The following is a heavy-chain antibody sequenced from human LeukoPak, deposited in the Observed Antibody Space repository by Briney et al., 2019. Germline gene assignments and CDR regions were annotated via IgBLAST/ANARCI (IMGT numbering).Heavy chain of an antibody. CDR3: ARGPFGGYGY. D-gene: IGHD5-12*01. CDR2: INTGNGST. V-gene: IGHV1-3*04. J-gene: IGHJ4*02. CDR1: YT. Sequence: YTMHWGRQPPGHRLDWMGWINTGNGSTKYSQKLQGRVTMTTDTSTSTAYMELRSLRSDDTAVYYCARGPFGGYGYWGQGTLVTVSS.